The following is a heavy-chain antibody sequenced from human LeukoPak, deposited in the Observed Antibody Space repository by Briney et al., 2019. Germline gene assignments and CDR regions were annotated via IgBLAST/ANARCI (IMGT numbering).Heavy chain of an antibody. V-gene: IGHV2-70*11. J-gene: IGHJ6*02. CDR1: GFSLSTSGMC. D-gene: IGHD3-3*01. Sequence: SGPTLVNPTQTLTLTCTFSGFSLSTSGMCVSWIRQPPGKALEWLARIDWDDDKYYSTSLKTRLTISKDTSKNQVVLTMTNMDPVDTATYYCARLITTGYYYYGMDVWGQGTTVTVSS. CDR3: ARLITTGYYYYGMDV. CDR2: IDWDDDK.